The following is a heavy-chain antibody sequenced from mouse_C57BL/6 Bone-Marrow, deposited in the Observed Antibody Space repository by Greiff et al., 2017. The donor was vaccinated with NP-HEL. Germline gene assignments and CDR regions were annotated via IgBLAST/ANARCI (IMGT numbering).Heavy chain of an antibody. V-gene: IGHV5-4*01. D-gene: IGHD2-1*01. CDR2: ISDGGSYT. Sequence: EVQGVESGGGLVKPGGSLKLSCAASGFTFSSYAMSWVRQTPEKRLEWVATISDGGSYTYYPDNVKGRFTISRDNAKNNLYLQMSHLKSEDTAMYYCARGYGNYDGDYAMDYWGQGTSVTVSS. CDR3: ARGYGNYDGDYAMDY. J-gene: IGHJ4*01. CDR1: GFTFSSYA.